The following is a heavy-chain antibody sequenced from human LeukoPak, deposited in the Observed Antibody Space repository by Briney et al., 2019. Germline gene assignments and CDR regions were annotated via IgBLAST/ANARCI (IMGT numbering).Heavy chain of an antibody. D-gene: IGHD4-17*01. J-gene: IGHJ5*02. V-gene: IGHV4-39*07. CDR3: ARGGLTTVTTYGWFDP. Sequence: KPSETLSLTCTVSGGSVSSGSYYWSWIRQPPGKGLEWIGEINHSGSTNYNPSLKSRVTISVDTSKNQFSLKLSSVTAADTAVYYCARGGLTTVTTYGWFDPWGQGTLVTVSS. CDR2: INHSGST. CDR1: GGSVSSGSYY.